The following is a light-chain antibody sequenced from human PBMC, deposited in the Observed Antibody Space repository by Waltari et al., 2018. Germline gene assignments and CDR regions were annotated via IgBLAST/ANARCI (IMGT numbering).Light chain of an antibody. CDR1: QSISDW. J-gene: IGKJ1*01. Sequence: DIQMTQSPSTLSASVGDRVTITGRASQSISDWLAWYQQKPGKAPKLLIYKASSLQSGVPSRFSGSGSGTEFTLTISSLQPDDFATYYCQQYDGFWTFGQGTKVDIK. CDR2: KAS. V-gene: IGKV1-5*03. CDR3: QQYDGFWT.